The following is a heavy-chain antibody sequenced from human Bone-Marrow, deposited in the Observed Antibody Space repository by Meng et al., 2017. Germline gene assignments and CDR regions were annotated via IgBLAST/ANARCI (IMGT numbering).Heavy chain of an antibody. D-gene: IGHD6-19*01. CDR1: GGTFSSYA. V-gene: IGHV1-69*13. CDR2: IIPIFGTA. Sequence: SVKVSCKASGGTFSSYAISWVRQAPGQGLEWMGGIIPIFGTANYAQKFQGRVTITADESTSTAYMELSSLRSEDTAVYYCARDLSNGLAVASYGMDVWGQGNTVNGAS. CDR3: ARDLSNGLAVASYGMDV. J-gene: IGHJ6*02.